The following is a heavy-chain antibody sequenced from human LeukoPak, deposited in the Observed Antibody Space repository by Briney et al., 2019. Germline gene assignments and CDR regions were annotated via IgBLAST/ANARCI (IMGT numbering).Heavy chain of an antibody. CDR2: ISSSSSYI. Sequence: GGSLRLSCAASGFTFSSYSMNWVRQAPGKGLEWVSSISSSSSYIYYADSVKGRFTISRDNSKNTLYLQMNSLIAEDTAVYYCAKAEPMDVWGKGTTVTVSS. CDR1: GFTFSSYS. V-gene: IGHV3-21*01. CDR3: AKAEPMDV. J-gene: IGHJ6*03.